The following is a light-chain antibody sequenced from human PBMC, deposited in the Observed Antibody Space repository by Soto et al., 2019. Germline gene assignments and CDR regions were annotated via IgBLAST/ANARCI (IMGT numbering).Light chain of an antibody. CDR2: AAS. CDR1: QIMNIY. V-gene: IGKV1-39*01. Sequence: DRVTISCRASQIMNIYLNWYQQKPGKAPRLLIYAASTLQGGVPSRFSGSGSGTDFTLTICSLQPESRPTYYCDHRYNAPSSSGQGTKVDIK. CDR3: DHRYNAPSS. J-gene: IGKJ1*01.